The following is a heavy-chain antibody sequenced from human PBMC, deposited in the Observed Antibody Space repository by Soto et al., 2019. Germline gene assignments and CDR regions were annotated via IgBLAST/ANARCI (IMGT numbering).Heavy chain of an antibody. V-gene: IGHV1-8*01. J-gene: IGHJ6*03. Sequence: GPSVKVCCKAYGYTFTSYYINWARQATGKGLKWMGRMTPNSGNTGYAQKCQGRVIMNRNTSISTAYMELSSLRSEDTAFYYCARANYGSGSYSGYYLDVWGKGTTVTVSS. CDR1: GYTFTSYY. CDR3: ARANYGSGSYSGYYLDV. D-gene: IGHD3-10*01. CDR2: MTPNSGNT.